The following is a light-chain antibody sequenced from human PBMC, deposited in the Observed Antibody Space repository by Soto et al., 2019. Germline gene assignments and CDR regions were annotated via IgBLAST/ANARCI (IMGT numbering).Light chain of an antibody. Sequence: DIKMTQSPSSLSASVGDRVTITCRASQAIYNYLAWYQQKPGKVPTLLISAASTLQSGVPSPFSGSGSGTDFTLTISSLQPEGAATYYCQKSSGVSTFGGGNKVEI. CDR1: QAIYNY. J-gene: IGKJ4*01. CDR3: QKSSGVST. V-gene: IGKV1-27*01. CDR2: AAS.